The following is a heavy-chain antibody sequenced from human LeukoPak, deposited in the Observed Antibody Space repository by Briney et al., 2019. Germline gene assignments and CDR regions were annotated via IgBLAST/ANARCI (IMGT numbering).Heavy chain of an antibody. D-gene: IGHD6-19*01. CDR3: ARQYSSGWYGG. J-gene: IGHJ4*02. V-gene: IGHV4-34*01. Sequence: SETLSLTCAVYGGSFSGYYWSWIRQPPGKGLEWIGEINHSGSTNYNPSLKSRVTISVDTSKNQFSLKLSSVTAADTAVYYCARQYSSGWYGGWGQGTLVTVSS. CDR2: INHSGST. CDR1: GGSFSGYY.